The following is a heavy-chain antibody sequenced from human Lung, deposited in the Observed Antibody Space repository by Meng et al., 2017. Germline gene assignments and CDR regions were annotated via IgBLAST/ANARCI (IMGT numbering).Heavy chain of an antibody. V-gene: IGHV1-18*01. CDR1: GYCLDRDG. J-gene: IGHJ4*02. Sequence: QGELVQFGGEVKKSGASVQVSCEASGYCLDRDGFSWVRQAPGQGLEWLGWINSDNGKTVYAQKFQGRITMTTDTFTSTAYMELRNLRYDDTAVYYCATRGNPYINCWGQGTLVTVSS. CDR2: INSDNGKT. CDR3: ATRGNPYINC.